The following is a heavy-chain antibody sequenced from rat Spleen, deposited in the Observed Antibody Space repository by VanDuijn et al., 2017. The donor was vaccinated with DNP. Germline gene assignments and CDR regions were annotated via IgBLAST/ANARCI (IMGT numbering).Heavy chain of an antibody. CDR3: TRDLGYRYNYDYVMDA. CDR2: VWYDGDT. V-gene: IGHV2-63*01. Sequence: QVQLKESGPGLVQPSETLSLTCTVSGFSLISYSVSWVRQPSGKGPEWMGRVWYDGDTAYNSALKSRLSISRDTSKNQVFLKMNSQQTDDTGTYYCTRDLGYRYNYDYVMDAWGQGTLVTVSS. CDR1: GFSLISYS. J-gene: IGHJ3*01. D-gene: IGHD1-5*01.